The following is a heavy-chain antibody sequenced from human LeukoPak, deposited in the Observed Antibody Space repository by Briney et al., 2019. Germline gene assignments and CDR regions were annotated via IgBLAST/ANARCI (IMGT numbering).Heavy chain of an antibody. CDR1: GGSISSYY. V-gene: IGHV4-59*01. D-gene: IGHD5-24*01. J-gene: IGHJ3*02. CDR2: IYYSGST. Sequence: PSEXXXXXCTVSGGSISSYYWSWLRQPPGKGMEGIGYIYYSGSTNYNPSLTSRGTISVDTTKNQFSLKLSSVTAADTAVYYCARWLQLRPDAFDIWGQGTMVTVSS. CDR3: ARWLQLRPDAFDI.